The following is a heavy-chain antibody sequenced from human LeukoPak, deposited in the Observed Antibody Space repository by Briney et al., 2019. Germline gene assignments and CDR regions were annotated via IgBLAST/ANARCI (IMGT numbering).Heavy chain of an antibody. Sequence: GGSLRLSCAASGFTFSSYRMHWVRQAPGKGLEWVSSLSGSGGRIDYADSVKGRFTISRDNSKNTLSLQMNSLTAEDTAVYYCAKNPRLEGWIYFDSWGKGILVTVSS. CDR3: AKNPRLEGWIYFDS. V-gene: IGHV3-23*01. J-gene: IGHJ4*02. D-gene: IGHD1-1*01. CDR2: LSGSGGRI. CDR1: GFTFSSYR.